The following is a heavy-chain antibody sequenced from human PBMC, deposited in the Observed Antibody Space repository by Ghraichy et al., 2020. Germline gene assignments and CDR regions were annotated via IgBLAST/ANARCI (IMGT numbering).Heavy chain of an antibody. D-gene: IGHD1-14*01. CDR3: ARSFFRKDFDY. CDR1: GGSISSSSYY. V-gene: IGHV4-39*01. Sequence: ETLSLTCTVSGGSISSSSYYWGWIRQPPGKGLEWIGSIYYSGSTYYNPSLKSRVTISVDTSKNQFSLKLSSVTAADTAVYYCARSFFRKDFDYWGQGTLVTVSS. J-gene: IGHJ4*02. CDR2: IYYSGST.